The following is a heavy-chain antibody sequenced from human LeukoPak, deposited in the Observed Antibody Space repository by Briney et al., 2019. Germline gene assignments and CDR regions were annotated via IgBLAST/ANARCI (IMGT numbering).Heavy chain of an antibody. Sequence: GGSLRLSCAASGFTFDDYAMHWVRQAPGKGLEWVSGISWNSGSIGYADSVKGRFTISRDNAKNSLYLQMNSLRAEDTAVYYCARGRLAGYSSSSDFDYWGQGTLVTVSS. CDR3: ARGRLAGYSSSSDFDY. CDR1: GFTFDDYA. V-gene: IGHV3-9*01. J-gene: IGHJ4*02. CDR2: ISWNSGSI. D-gene: IGHD6-13*01.